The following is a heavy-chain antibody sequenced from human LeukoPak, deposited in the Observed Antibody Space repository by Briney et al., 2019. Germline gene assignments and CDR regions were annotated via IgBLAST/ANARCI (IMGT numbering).Heavy chain of an antibody. CDR2: ISSSSSYI. CDR1: GFTFSSYS. CDR3: ARAPPIAAAGAADTDY. V-gene: IGHV3-21*01. D-gene: IGHD6-13*01. J-gene: IGHJ4*02. Sequence: PGGSLRLSCAASGFTFSSYSMNWVRQAPGKALEWFSSISSSSSYIYYADSVKGRFTISRDDTKNSLYLQMNSLRAEDTAVYYCARAPPIAAAGAADTDYWGQGTLVTVSS.